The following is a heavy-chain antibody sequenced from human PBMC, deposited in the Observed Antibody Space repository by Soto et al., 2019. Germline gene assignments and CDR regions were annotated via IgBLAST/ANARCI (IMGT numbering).Heavy chain of an antibody. CDR2: VYGGNGNT. CDR3: ARGGIVPAARYFDL. CDR1: GYTFTNYA. V-gene: IGHV1-3*01. Sequence: QVQLVQSGAEVKKPGASVKVSCKASGYTFTNYAIHWVRQAPGQRLEWMGWVYGGNGNTKYSQNFQGRVTLTRDTSASTAYMELSSLRSDDTAVYYCARGGIVPAARYFDLWGRGTLVTVSS. D-gene: IGHD2-2*01. J-gene: IGHJ2*01.